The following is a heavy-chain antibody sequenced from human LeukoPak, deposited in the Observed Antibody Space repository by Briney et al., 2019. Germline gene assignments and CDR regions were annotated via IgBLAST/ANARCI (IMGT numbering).Heavy chain of an antibody. CDR1: GFTVSSNY. J-gene: IGHJ1*01. CDR2: IKSDGGTT. CDR3: ARDDDYGDYVPSFQH. Sequence: PAGSLRLSCAASGFTVSSNYMSWVRQAPGKGLVWVSRIKSDGGTTTYADSVKGRFTISRDNTKNTLYLQMNSLRAEDTAVYYCARDDDYGDYVPSFQHWGQGTLVTVSS. D-gene: IGHD4-17*01. V-gene: IGHV3-74*01.